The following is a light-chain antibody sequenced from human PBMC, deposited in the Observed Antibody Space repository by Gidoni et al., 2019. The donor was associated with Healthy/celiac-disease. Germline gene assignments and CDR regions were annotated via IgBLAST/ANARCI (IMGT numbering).Light chain of an antibody. V-gene: IGKV3-20*01. J-gene: IGKJ1*01. CDR1: QSVSSSY. CDR3: QQYGSSPPT. CDR2: GAS. Sequence: EIVLTQSPGTLSLSPGERATLSCRASQSVSSSYLAWYQQTPGQAPRLLIYGASSRATGIPDRFSGSGSGTDFTLTISRLDPEDFAVYYCQQYGSSPPTFGQGTKVEIK.